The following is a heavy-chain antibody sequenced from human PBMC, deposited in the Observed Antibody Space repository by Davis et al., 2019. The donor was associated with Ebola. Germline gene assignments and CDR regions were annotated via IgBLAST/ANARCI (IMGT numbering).Heavy chain of an antibody. CDR1: GFTFSTAW. J-gene: IGHJ2*01. CDR2: ISGSGGST. V-gene: IGHV3-23*01. Sequence: GGSLRLSCEASGFTFSTAWMSWVRQAPGKGLEWVSAISGSGGSTYYADSVKGRFTISRDNSKNTLYLQMSSLRAEDTAVYYCARDLPGGDWYFDLWGRGTLVTVSS. D-gene: IGHD1-14*01. CDR3: ARDLPGGDWYFDL.